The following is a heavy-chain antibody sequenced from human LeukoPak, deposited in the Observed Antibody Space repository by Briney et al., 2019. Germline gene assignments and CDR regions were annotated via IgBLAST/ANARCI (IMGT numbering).Heavy chain of an antibody. CDR2: VDNTGGGT. Sequence: PGGSLRLSCSASGFTFSSYGMHWVRQAPGKGLEYVSGVDNTGGGTFQIDSVKGRFTISRDNSRNSLYLQMSSLRPEGTAVYYCVRGAYKSPMDAWGQGTTVTVSS. V-gene: IGHV3-64D*08. J-gene: IGHJ6*02. CDR1: GFTFSSYG. D-gene: IGHD1-14*01. CDR3: VRGAYKSPMDA.